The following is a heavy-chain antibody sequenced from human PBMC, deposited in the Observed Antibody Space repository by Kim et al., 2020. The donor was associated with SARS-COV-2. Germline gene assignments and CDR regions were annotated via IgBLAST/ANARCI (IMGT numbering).Heavy chain of an antibody. CDR3: AREGVAVAGPIDY. J-gene: IGHJ4*02. V-gene: IGHV4-59*01. D-gene: IGHD6-19*01. Sequence: YNPSLKSRVTISVDTSKNPFSMKLSSVTAADTAVYYCAREGVAVAGPIDYWGQGTLVTVSS.